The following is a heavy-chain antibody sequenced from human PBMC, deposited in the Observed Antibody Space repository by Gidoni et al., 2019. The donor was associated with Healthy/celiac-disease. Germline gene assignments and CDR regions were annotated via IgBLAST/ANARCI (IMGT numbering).Heavy chain of an antibody. V-gene: IGHV4-59*01. Sequence: QVQLQESGPGLVKPSETLSLTCTVAGGSISSYYWSWIRQPPEKGLEWIGDIYYSGSTNYNPSLKSRVTISVDTSKNQFSLKLSSVTAADTAGYYCARGRELRPLYYGMDVWGQGTTVTVSS. CDR3: ARGRELRPLYYGMDV. D-gene: IGHD1-26*01. CDR2: IYYSGST. J-gene: IGHJ6*02. CDR1: GGSISSYY.